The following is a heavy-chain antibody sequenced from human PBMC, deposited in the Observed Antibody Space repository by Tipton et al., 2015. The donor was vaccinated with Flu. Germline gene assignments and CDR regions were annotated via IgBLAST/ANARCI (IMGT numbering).Heavy chain of an antibody. CDR3: ARSQVDWNYTPNWSDP. CDR2: TSGYNGNT. D-gene: IGHD1-7*01. V-gene: IGHV1-18*01. CDR1: GYTFTRYG. J-gene: IGHJ5*02. Sequence: QLVQSGPEVKKPGASVKVSCRASGYTFTRYGVSWVRQAPGQGLEWMGWTSGYNGNTKYREEFQGRVTMTTDTYTSTAYMDLRSLTSDDTAVYYCARSQVDWNYTPNWSDPWGQGTLVIVSS.